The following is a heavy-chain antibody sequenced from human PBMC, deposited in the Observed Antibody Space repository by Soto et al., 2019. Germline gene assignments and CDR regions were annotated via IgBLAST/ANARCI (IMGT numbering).Heavy chain of an antibody. CDR3: ARHYGGALDY. D-gene: IGHD4-17*01. CDR1: GGSISSYY. V-gene: IGHV4-59*08. Sequence: SETLSLTCTVSGGSISSYYWSWIRQPPGKGLEWIGYVHDSWGSHYNPSLKSRVAISLDTSKSQFSLKLTSVTATDTAVYYCARHYGGALDYWGQGTLVTVSS. J-gene: IGHJ4*02. CDR2: VHDSWGS.